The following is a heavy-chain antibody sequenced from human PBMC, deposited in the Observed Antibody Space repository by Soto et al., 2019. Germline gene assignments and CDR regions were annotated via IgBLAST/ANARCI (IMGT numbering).Heavy chain of an antibody. Sequence: GGSLRLSCAASGFTFSSYWMHWVRQAPGKGLVWVSRINSDGSSTSYADSVKGRFTISRDNAKNTLYLQMNSLRAEDTAVYYCAREGGQWATHPDAFDIWGQGTMVTVSS. CDR2: INSDGSST. CDR1: GFTFSSYW. D-gene: IGHD5-12*01. CDR3: AREGGQWATHPDAFDI. V-gene: IGHV3-74*01. J-gene: IGHJ3*02.